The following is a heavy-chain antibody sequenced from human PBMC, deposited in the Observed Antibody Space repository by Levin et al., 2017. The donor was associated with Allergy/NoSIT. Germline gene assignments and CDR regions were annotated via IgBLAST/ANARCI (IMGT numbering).Heavy chain of an antibody. CDR1: GASISSGSYY. CDR3: AREGYSTSSGYFDY. D-gene: IGHD6-6*01. V-gene: IGHV4-39*07. Sequence: SETLSLTCTVSGASISSGSYYWGWIRQPPGKGLEWIGSIYYSGSTYYNPSLKSRVTISVDKSKNQFSLKLSSVTAADTAVYYCAREGYSTSSGYFDYWGQGTLVTVSS. CDR2: IYYSGST. J-gene: IGHJ4*02.